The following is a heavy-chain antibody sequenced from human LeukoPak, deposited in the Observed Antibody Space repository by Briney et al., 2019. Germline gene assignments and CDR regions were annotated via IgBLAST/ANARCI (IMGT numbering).Heavy chain of an antibody. D-gene: IGHD6-19*01. CDR3: ARDWDSSGWYTGNGY. J-gene: IGHJ4*02. CDR1: GFTFPNYA. V-gene: IGHV3-30-3*01. CDR2: ISYDGSNK. Sequence: GGSLRLSCAPSGFTFPNYAIHWVRQAPGKGLEWVALISYDGSNKYYADSVKGRFTISRDNSKNTLYLQMNSLRAEDTAVYYCARDWDSSGWYTGNGYWGQGTLVTVSS.